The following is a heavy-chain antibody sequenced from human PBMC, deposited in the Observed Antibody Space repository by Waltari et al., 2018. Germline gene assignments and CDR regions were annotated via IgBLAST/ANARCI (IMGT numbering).Heavy chain of an antibody. CDR2: SNSDGRST. CDR1: GFTYSMYW. V-gene: IGHV3-74*01. J-gene: IGHJ2*01. D-gene: IGHD4-17*01. CDR3: ARGARRTTVTTGWWYFDL. Sequence: EVQLVESGGGLVQPGGSLRLSCAASGFTYSMYWMHWVRQAPGKGLVCVPRSNSDGRSTRYADSVKGRFTISKDNAKNTVYLQMNSLRAEDTAIYYCARGARRTTVTTGWWYFDLWGRGTLVTVSS.